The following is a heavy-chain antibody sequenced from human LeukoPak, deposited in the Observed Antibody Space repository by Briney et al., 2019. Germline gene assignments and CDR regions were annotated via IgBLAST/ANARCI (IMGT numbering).Heavy chain of an antibody. CDR1: GGSISSGGYY. Sequence: SETLSLTCTVSGGSISSGGYYWSWIRQHPGKGLEWIGYIYYSGSTYYNPSLKSRVTISVDTSKNQFSLKLSSVTAADTAVYYCAREAAAAGTNWFDPWGQGSLVTVSS. CDR2: IYYSGST. CDR3: AREAAAAGTNWFDP. J-gene: IGHJ5*02. D-gene: IGHD6-13*01. V-gene: IGHV4-31*03.